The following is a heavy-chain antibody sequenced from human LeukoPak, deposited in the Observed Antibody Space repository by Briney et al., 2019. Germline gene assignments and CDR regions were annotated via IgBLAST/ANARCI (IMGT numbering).Heavy chain of an antibody. Sequence: GESLKISCQGSGYTFTNYWIGWVRQMPGKGLEWMGIIYPDDSDTRYSPSFRGQITISADKSISIAYLQWSSLKASDTAMYYCARPRRGDTYGPDYWGQGTLVTVSS. CDR3: ARPRRGDTYGPDY. CDR2: IYPDDSDT. D-gene: IGHD5-18*01. CDR1: GYTFTNYW. J-gene: IGHJ4*02. V-gene: IGHV5-51*01.